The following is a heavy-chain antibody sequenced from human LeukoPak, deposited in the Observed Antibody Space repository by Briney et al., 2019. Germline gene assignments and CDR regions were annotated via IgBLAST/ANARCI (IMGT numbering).Heavy chain of an antibody. V-gene: IGHV3-30-3*01. J-gene: IGHJ6*02. Sequence: PGGSLRLSCAASGFTFSSYAMHWVRQAPGKGLEWVAVISYDGSNKYYADSVKGRFTISRDNSKNTLYLQMNSLRAEDTAVYYCARDHTTRDIVVVVAATTRLYYYGMDVWGQGTTVTVSS. CDR1: GFTFSSYA. CDR2: ISYDGSNK. D-gene: IGHD2-15*01. CDR3: ARDHTTRDIVVVVAATTRLYYYGMDV.